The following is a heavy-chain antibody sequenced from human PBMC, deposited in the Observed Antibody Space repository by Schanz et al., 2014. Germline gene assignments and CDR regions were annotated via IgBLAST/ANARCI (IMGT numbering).Heavy chain of an antibody. D-gene: IGHD2-15*01. V-gene: IGHV3-33*01. Sequence: QVQLVESGGGVVQPGRSLRLSCAASGFTFSSYGMHWVRQAPGKGLEWVAVIWYDGNNKFYADSVKGRFIISRDNAKNSLYLQMNSLRAEDTAVYYCARDPGGTKTHGLWGQGTLVTVSS. CDR1: GFTFSSYG. CDR3: ARDPGGTKTHGL. J-gene: IGHJ4*02. CDR2: IWYDGNNK.